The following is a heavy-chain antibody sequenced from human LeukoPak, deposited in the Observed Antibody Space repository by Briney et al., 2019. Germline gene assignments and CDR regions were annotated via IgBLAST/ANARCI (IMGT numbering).Heavy chain of an antibody. CDR2: SGST. Sequence: SETLSHTCTVSGYSISSGYYWGWIRQPPGKGLEWIGSGSTNYNPSLWGRVTISMDKSKNQFSLNLNSVTAADTAVYYCASLSHWGQGTLVTVSS. CDR1: GYSISSGYY. V-gene: IGHV4-38-2*02. CDR3: ASLSH. J-gene: IGHJ4*02.